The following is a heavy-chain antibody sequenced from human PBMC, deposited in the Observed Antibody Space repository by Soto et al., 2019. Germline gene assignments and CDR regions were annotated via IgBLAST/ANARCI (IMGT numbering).Heavy chain of an antibody. CDR3: PTDIGGYYDIEDGMDV. J-gene: IGHJ6*02. D-gene: IGHD3-9*01. CDR2: IKSKTDGGTT. V-gene: IGHV3-15*01. Sequence: PGGSLRLSCAASGFTFSNAWMSWVRQAPGKGLEWVGRIKSKTDGGTTDYAAPVKGRFTISRDDSKNTLYLQMNSLKTEDTAVYYCPTDIGGYYDIEDGMDVWGQGTTVTVSS. CDR1: GFTFSNAW.